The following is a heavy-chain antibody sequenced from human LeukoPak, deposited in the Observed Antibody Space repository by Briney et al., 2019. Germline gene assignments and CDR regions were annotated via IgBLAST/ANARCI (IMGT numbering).Heavy chain of an antibody. CDR1: GFTFSSYG. D-gene: IGHD3-10*01. V-gene: IGHV3-30*02. Sequence: PGRSLRLSCAASGFTFSSYGMHWVRQAPGKGLEWVAFIRYDGSNKYYADSVKGRFTISRDNSMHTLFLQMNSLRAEDTAVYYCAKTSGVRNGWYFDLWGRGTLVTVSS. J-gene: IGHJ2*01. CDR2: IRYDGSNK. CDR3: AKTSGVRNGWYFDL.